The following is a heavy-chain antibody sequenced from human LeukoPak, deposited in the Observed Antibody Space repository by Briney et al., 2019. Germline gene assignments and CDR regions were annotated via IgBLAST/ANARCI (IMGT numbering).Heavy chain of an antibody. CDR3: ARAPTRYIVGATQFDY. V-gene: IGHV4-30-2*01. D-gene: IGHD1-26*01. Sequence: SQTLSLTCTVSGGSISSGDYYWSWIRQPPGKGLEWIGYIYHSGSTYYNPSLKSRVTISVDRSKNQFSLKLSSVTAADTAVYYCARAPTRYIVGATQFDYWGQGTLVTVSS. CDR1: GGSISSGDYY. CDR2: IYHSGST. J-gene: IGHJ4*02.